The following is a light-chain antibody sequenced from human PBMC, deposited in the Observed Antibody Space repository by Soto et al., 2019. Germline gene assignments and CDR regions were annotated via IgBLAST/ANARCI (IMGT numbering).Light chain of an antibody. CDR1: SSDVGGYTY. CDR3: CSYAGSYTYV. V-gene: IGLV2-11*01. CDR2: DVT. J-gene: IGLJ1*01. Sequence: QSVLTQPRSVSGSPGQSVTISCTGTSSDVGGYTYVSWYQQHPGKAPKLIIYDVTERPSGVPARFSGSKSGNTASLTISGLQAEDEADYYCCSYAGSYTYVFGTVTKLTVL.